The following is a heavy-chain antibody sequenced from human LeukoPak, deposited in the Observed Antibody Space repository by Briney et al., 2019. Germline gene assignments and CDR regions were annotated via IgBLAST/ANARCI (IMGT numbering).Heavy chain of an antibody. J-gene: IGHJ6*02. V-gene: IGHV3-11*01. Sequence: KPGGSLRLSCAASGFTFSDYYMSWIRQAPGKGLEWVSYISSSGSTIYYADSVKGRFTISRDNAKNSLYLQMNSLRAEDTAVYYCARPMTTVTTGEYYYGMDVWGQGTTVTVSS. D-gene: IGHD4-17*01. CDR1: GFTFSDYY. CDR3: ARPMTTVTTGEYYYGMDV. CDR2: ISSSGSTI.